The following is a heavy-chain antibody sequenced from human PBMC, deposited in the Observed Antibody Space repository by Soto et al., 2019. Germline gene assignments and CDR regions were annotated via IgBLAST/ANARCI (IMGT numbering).Heavy chain of an antibody. CDR2: ISYDGSNK. Sequence: GGSLRLSCAASGVPFSSYATHWVRQATGKGLEWVAVISYDGSNKYYADSVKGRFTISRDNSKNTLYLQMNSLRAEDTALYYCARDGGNKQGEYFQHGGQGTLVTVSS. J-gene: IGHJ1*01. D-gene: IGHD3-16*01. V-gene: IGHV3-30-3*01. CDR1: GVPFSSYA. CDR3: ARDGGNKQGEYFQH.